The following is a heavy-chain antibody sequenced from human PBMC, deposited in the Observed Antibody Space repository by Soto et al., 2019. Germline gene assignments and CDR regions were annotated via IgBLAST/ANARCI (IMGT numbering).Heavy chain of an antibody. D-gene: IGHD2-2*01. CDR3: VRSEGYCGSTTCFRPGDG. CDR2: VIPVLDIT. Sequence: SVKVSCKASGDTFRSHTSSSHTISWVRKAPGQRLEWLGRVIPVLDITNYAQKFQDRLSVVADTSTTTVYMELRSLSSDDTAVYFCVRSEGYCGSTTCFRPGDGWGEGTSVTVSS. V-gene: IGHV1-69*02. CDR1: GDTFRSHTSSSHT. J-gene: IGHJ6*04.